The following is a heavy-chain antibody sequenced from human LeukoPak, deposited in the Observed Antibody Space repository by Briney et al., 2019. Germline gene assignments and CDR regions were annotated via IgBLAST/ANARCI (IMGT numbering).Heavy chain of an antibody. CDR2: IYHSGST. D-gene: IGHD3-3*01. J-gene: IGHJ5*02. CDR1: GYSISSGYY. V-gene: IGHV4-38-2*02. CDR3: AREITIFGVVIDWFDP. Sequence: SETLSLTCTVSGYSISSGYYWGWIRQPPGKGLEWIGSIYHSGSTYYNPSLKSRVTISVDTYKNQFSLKLSSVTAADTAVYYCAREITIFGVVIDWFDPWGQGTLVTVSS.